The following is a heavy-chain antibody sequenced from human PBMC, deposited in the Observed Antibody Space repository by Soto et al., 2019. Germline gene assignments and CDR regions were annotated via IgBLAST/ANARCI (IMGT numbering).Heavy chain of an antibody. CDR1: GFTFSSYG. CDR3: XXXXXXXXXXXXXPSHFDY. V-gene: IGHV3-30*03. J-gene: IGHJ4*02. CDR2: ISYDGSNK. Sequence: QVQLVESGGGVVQPGRSLRLSCAASGFTFSSYGMHWVRQAPGKGLEWVXVISYDGSNKYYADSVKGRFTISRDNSKNTRYXXXXXXXXXXXXXXXXXXXXXXXXXXXXXPSHFDYWGQGTLVTVSS.